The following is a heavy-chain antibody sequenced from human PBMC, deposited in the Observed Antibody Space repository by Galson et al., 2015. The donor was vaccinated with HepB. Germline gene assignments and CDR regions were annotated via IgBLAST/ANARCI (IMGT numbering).Heavy chain of an antibody. CDR3: ARAYSGRIKRQYCSNTGCYDCYYGLDV. V-gene: IGHV1-69*13. CDR2: IIPIFGTS. D-gene: IGHD2-2*01. CDR1: GGTFSSYA. Sequence: SVKVSCKASGGTFSSYAISWVRQAPGQGLEWMGGIIPIFGTSNYAQKFQGRVTITADESTSTAYVEVSRLRSEDTAVYYCARAYSGRIKRQYCSNTGCYDCYYGLDVWGKATTVTVSS. J-gene: IGHJ6*04.